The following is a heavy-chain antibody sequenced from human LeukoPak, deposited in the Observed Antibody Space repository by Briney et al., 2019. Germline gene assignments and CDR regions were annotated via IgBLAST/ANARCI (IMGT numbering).Heavy chain of an antibody. J-gene: IGHJ6*02. CDR3: AKTTYGMDV. Sequence: PETLSLTCTVSGGSISSYYWSWIRQPPGKGLEWIGYIYYSGSTNYNPSLKSRVTISVDTSKNQFSLKLSSVTAADTAVYYCAKTTYGMDVWGQGTTVTVSS. V-gene: IGHV4-59*01. CDR2: IYYSGST. D-gene: IGHD1/OR15-1a*01. CDR1: GGSISSYY.